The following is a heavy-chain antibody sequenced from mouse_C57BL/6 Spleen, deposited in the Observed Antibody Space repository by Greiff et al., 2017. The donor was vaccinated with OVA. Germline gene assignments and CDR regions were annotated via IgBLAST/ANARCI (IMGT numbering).Heavy chain of an antibody. D-gene: IGHD2-3*01. J-gene: IGHJ4*01. Sequence: VQLQQSGPELVKPGASVKISCKASGYSFTGYYMHWVKQSSEKSLEWIGEINPSTGGTSYNQKFKGKATLTVDKSSSTAYMQLQSLTSEDSAVYYCARSRGWLLLYAMDYWGQGTSVTVSS. CDR2: INPSTGGT. CDR1: GYSFTGYY. CDR3: ARSRGWLLLYAMDY. V-gene: IGHV1-43*01.